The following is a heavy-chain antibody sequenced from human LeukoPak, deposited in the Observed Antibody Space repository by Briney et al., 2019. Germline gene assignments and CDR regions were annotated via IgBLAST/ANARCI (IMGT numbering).Heavy chain of an antibody. CDR3: AREVHGSRSVGWSLDL. J-gene: IGHJ2*01. Sequence: GGSLRLSCAASGFTFSSYDFHWVRQASGKSLEWVSAIGAGRDTYYAGSVKGRFTISRENAKDSLYLQMNSLRADDTAVYFCAREVHGSRSVGWSLDLWGRGTLVTVSS. D-gene: IGHD5/OR15-5a*01. V-gene: IGHV3-13*01. CDR2: IGAGRDT. CDR1: GFTFSSYD.